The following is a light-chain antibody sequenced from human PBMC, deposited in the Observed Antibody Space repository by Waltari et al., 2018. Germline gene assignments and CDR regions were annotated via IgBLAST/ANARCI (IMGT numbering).Light chain of an antibody. CDR2: EVS. J-gene: IGLJ2*01. CDR3: QAWDSLVV. V-gene: IGLV3-1*01. CDR1: QLGDKY. Sequence: SYDLTQPPSVSVSPGQTATITCSGDQLGDKYVCWYHQRPGQSPVLIIYEVSKRPSGTPERFSGSTSGNTATLTISETQAMDEGDYYCQAWDSLVVFGGGTKLTVL.